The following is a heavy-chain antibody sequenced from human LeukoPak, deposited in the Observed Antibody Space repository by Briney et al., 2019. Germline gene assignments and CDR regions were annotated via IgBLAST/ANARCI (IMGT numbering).Heavy chain of an antibody. CDR2: IYYSGST. J-gene: IGHJ6*02. D-gene: IGHD6-13*01. CDR3: ARDVGVSSSWYSRYYYYYGMDV. V-gene: IGHV4-59*01. Sequence: KPSETLSLTCTVSGGSISSYYWSWIRQPPGKGLEWIGYIYYSGSTNYNPSLKSRVTISVDTSKNQFSLKLSSVTAADTAVYYCARDVGVSSSWYSRYYYYYGMDVWGQGTTVTVSS. CDR1: GGSISSYY.